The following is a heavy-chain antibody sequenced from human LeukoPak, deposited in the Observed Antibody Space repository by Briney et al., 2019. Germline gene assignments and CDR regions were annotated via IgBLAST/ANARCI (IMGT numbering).Heavy chain of an antibody. CDR1: GFTFSSYG. Sequence: GGSLRLSCAASGFTFSSYGMHWVRQAPGKGLEWVAVISYDGSNKYYADSVKGRFTISRDNSKNTLYLQMNSLRAEDTAVYYCAKDSRVTGSDLWGRGTLVTVSS. D-gene: IGHD2-21*02. CDR3: AKDSRVTGSDL. V-gene: IGHV3-30*18. J-gene: IGHJ2*01. CDR2: ISYDGSNK.